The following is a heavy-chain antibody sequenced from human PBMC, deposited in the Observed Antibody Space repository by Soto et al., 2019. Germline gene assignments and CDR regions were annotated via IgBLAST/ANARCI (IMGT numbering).Heavy chain of an antibody. CDR1: GGSISSSSYY. J-gene: IGHJ5*02. CDR3: ARHMITIFGVVIMGDNWFDP. CDR2: IYYSGST. V-gene: IGHV4-39*01. Sequence: SETLSLTCTVSGGSISSSSYYWGWIRQPPGKGLEWIGSIYYSGSTYYNPSLKSRVTISVDTSKNQFSLKLSSVTAADTAVYYCARHMITIFGVVIMGDNWFDPWGQGTLVTVSS. D-gene: IGHD3-3*01.